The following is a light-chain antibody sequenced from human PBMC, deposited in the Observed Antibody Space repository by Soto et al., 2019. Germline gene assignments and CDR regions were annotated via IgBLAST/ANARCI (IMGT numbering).Light chain of an antibody. Sequence: QAVVTQEPSFSVSPGGTVTLTCGLNSGSVSASYYPSWYQQTPGQAPRALIYSTNSRSSGVPDRFSGTILGSKAALTITGAQADDESDYYCVLYMGSGIWVFGGGTKLTVL. CDR2: STN. J-gene: IGLJ3*02. V-gene: IGLV8-61*01. CDR1: SGSVSASYY. CDR3: VLYMGSGIWV.